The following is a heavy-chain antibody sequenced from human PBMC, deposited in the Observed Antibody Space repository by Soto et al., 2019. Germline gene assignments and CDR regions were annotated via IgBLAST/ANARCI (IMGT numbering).Heavy chain of an antibody. J-gene: IGHJ4*02. V-gene: IGHV4-30-4*01. CDR3: ARSGYCTNGVCYTPFDY. CDR1: GGSISSGDYY. D-gene: IGHD2-8*01. Sequence: SETLSLTCTVSGGSISSGDYYWSWIRQPPGKGLGWIGYIYYSGSTYYNPSLKSRVTISVDTSKNQFSLKLSSVTAADTAVYYCARSGYCTNGVCYTPFDYWGQGTLVTVSS. CDR2: IYYSGST.